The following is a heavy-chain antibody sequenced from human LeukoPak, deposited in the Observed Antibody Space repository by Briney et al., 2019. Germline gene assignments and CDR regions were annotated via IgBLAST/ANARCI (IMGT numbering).Heavy chain of an antibody. CDR2: IYTSGST. V-gene: IGHV4-61*02. Sequence: SETLSLTCTVSGGSISSGSYYWSWIRQPAGKGLEWIGRIYTSGSTNYNPSLKSRVTISVDTSKNQFSLKLSSVTAADTAVYYCARWGSGLVAGLNGHFDYWGQGTLVTVSS. D-gene: IGHD6-19*01. CDR1: GGSISSGSYY. CDR3: ARWGSGLVAGLNGHFDY. J-gene: IGHJ4*02.